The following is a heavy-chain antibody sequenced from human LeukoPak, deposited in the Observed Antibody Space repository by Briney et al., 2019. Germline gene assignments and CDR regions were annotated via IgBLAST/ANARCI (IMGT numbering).Heavy chain of an antibody. CDR2: ISYDEGNK. D-gene: IGHD6-13*01. V-gene: IGHV3-30*04. CDR3: VRVRDSSNWYVFDV. CDR1: GFTFSTYP. J-gene: IGHJ3*01. Sequence: GRSLRLSCAASGFTFSTYPMYWVRQAPGKGLEWVAVISYDEGNKYYADSVKGRFTVSRDNSKNTLSLQMNSLRAEDTAVYYCVRVRDSSNWYVFDVWGQGTMVTVSS.